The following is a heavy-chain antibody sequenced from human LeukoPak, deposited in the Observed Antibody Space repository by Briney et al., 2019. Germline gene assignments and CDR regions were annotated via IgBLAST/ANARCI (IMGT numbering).Heavy chain of an antibody. CDR3: AKTPGVMITHIFDY. Sequence: GGSLRLSCAASEFTFSHYAMSWVRQAPGKGLEWVSAISGSGGTTYYADSVKGRFTISRDNSKDTLYLRMNSLRAADTAVYYCAKTPGVMITHIFDYWGQGTLVTVSS. CDR1: EFTFSHYA. V-gene: IGHV3-23*01. J-gene: IGHJ4*02. CDR2: ISGSGGTT. D-gene: IGHD3-16*01.